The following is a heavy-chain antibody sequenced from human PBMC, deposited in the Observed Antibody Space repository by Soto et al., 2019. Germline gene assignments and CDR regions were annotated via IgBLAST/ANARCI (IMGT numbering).Heavy chain of an antibody. D-gene: IGHD6-6*01. J-gene: IGHJ3*02. CDR1: GGSFSGYY. Sequence: GTMSLTTAVHGGSFSGYYWSCIRQPPGKGLEWIGEINHSGSTNYNPSLKSRVTISVDTSKNQFSLKLSSVTAADTAVYYCARVLSYSSSLGAFDIWGQGTMVTVSS. V-gene: IGHV4-34*01. CDR3: ARVLSYSSSLGAFDI. CDR2: INHSGST.